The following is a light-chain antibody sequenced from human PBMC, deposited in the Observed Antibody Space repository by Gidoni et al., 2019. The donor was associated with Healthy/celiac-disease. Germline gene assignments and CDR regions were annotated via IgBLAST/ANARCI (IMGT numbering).Light chain of an antibody. J-gene: IGLJ1*01. CDR2: SNN. CDR1: SSNIGSNT. Sequence: ISCSGSSSNIGSNTVNWYQQLPGTAPKLIIYSNNQRPSGVPDRFSGSKSGISASLAISGLQSEDEADYYCAAWDDSLNGLYVFGTGTKVTVL. CDR3: AAWDDSLNGLYV. V-gene: IGLV1-44*01.